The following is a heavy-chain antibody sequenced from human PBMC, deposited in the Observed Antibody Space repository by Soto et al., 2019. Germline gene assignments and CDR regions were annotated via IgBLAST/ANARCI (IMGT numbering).Heavy chain of an antibody. CDR2: ISSSSSYI. J-gene: IGHJ6*02. Sequence: PGGSLRLSCAASGFTFSSYSMNWVRQAPGKGLEWVSSISSSSSYIYYADSVKGRFTISRDNAKNSLYLQMNSLRAEDTAVYYCARDGAPLLPTAAMSTPVDVWGQGTTVTVSS. D-gene: IGHD2-2*01. CDR1: GFTFSSYS. V-gene: IGHV3-21*01. CDR3: ARDGAPLLPTAAMSTPVDV.